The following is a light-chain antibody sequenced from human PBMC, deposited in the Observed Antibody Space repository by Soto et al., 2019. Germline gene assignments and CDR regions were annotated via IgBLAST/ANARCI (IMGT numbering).Light chain of an antibody. Sequence: QSVLTQPRSVSGSPGQSVTISCTGTTIDVGGYHYVSWYQHHPGRAPKVMIYDVNKRPSGVPDRFSGSKSGNTASLTISGLQADDEADYYCCSYAGSYPLIFGGGTKLTVL. CDR2: DVN. J-gene: IGLJ2*01. V-gene: IGLV2-11*01. CDR1: TIDVGGYHY. CDR3: CSYAGSYPLI.